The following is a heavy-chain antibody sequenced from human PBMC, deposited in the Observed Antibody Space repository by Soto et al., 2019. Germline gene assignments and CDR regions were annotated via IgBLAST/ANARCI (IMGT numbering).Heavy chain of an antibody. J-gene: IGHJ4*02. Sequence: QVQLVQSGAEVKKPGSSVKVSCKASGGTFSSYTISWVRQAPGQGLEWMGRITPILGIANYAQKFQGRVTITADKSTSTAYMELSSLRSEDTAVYYCARDEGGIHDYGDYGGSYYFDYWGQGTLVTVSS. V-gene: IGHV1-69*08. CDR1: GGTFSSYT. CDR2: ITPILGIA. CDR3: ARDEGGIHDYGDYGGSYYFDY. D-gene: IGHD4-17*01.